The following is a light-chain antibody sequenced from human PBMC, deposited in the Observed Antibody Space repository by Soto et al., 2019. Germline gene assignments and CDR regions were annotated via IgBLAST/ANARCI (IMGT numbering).Light chain of an antibody. CDR1: QSISRY. V-gene: IGKV1-39*01. J-gene: IGKJ1*01. Sequence: DIQMTQSPSSRSASVGDRITITCRASQSISRYLNWYQHKPGKAPKLPINAASSLERGVPSRFSGGGSGTDFTLNISSLQPDDFATYYCQQNYRATPWTFGQGTKVDIK. CDR3: QQNYRATPWT. CDR2: AAS.